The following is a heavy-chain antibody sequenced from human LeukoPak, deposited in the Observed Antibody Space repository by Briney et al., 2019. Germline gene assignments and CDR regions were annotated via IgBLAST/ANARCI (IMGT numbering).Heavy chain of an antibody. Sequence: GGSLRLSCAASGFTFSSYSMNWVRQAPGKGLEWVSYISSSSSTIYYADSVKGRFTISRDNAKNSLYLQMNSLRAEDTAVYYCASSRDDSSGSDPIDYWGQGALVTVSS. D-gene: IGHD3-22*01. CDR2: ISSSSSTI. V-gene: IGHV3-48*01. CDR3: ASSRDDSSGSDPIDY. CDR1: GFTFSSYS. J-gene: IGHJ4*02.